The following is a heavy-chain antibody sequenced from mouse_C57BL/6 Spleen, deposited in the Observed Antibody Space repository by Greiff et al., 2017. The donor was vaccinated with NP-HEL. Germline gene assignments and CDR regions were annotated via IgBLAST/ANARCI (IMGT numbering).Heavy chain of an antibody. J-gene: IGHJ3*01. D-gene: IGHD2-4*01. CDR3: ARSNYDYDPAWFAY. CDR1: GYNFTSYW. V-gene: IGHV1-53*01. CDR2: INPSNGGT. Sequence: QVQLQQPGTELVKPGASVKLSCKASGYNFTSYWMHWVKQRPGQGREWIGNINPSNGGTNYNEKFKSKATLTVDKSSSTAYMQLSSLTSEDSAVYYCARSNYDYDPAWFAYWGQGTLVTVSA.